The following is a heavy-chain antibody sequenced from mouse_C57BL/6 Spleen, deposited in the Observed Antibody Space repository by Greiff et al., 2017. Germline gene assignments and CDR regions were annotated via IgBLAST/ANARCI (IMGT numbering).Heavy chain of an antibody. J-gene: IGHJ3*01. CDR1: GYTFTDYY. CDR3: ARWGTAQAWFAY. D-gene: IGHD3-2*02. CDR2: INPNTGGT. V-gene: IGHV1-26*01. Sequence: VQLQQSGPELVKPGASVKISCKASGYTFTDYYMNWVKQSHGKSLEWIGDINPNTGGTSYNQKFKGKATLTVDKSSSTAYMELRSLTSEDSAVYYCARWGTAQAWFAYWGQGTLVTVSA.